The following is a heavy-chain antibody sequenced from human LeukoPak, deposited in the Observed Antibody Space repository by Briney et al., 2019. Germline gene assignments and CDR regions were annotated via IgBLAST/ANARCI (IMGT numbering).Heavy chain of an antibody. CDR3: ARIGTASRLNWFDP. D-gene: IGHD6-6*01. V-gene: IGHV4-31*03. CDR2: IYYDGRT. CDR1: GDSIDSGGYY. J-gene: IGHJ5*02. Sequence: SETLSLTCSVSGDSIDSGGYYWSWIRQYPGRGLEWIGHIYYDGRTYQTPSLKSRVIISVDTSKNQFSLNVSSVTAADTAVYFCARIGTASRLNWFDPWGQGTLVTVSS.